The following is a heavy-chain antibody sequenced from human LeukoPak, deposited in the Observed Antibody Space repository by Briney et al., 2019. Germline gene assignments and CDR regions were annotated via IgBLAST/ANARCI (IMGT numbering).Heavy chain of an antibody. V-gene: IGHV3-30*02. CDR2: IRYDGSNK. J-gene: IGHJ4*02. D-gene: IGHD5-18*01. Sequence: GGSLRLSCAASGFTFSSYGMHWVRQAPGKGLEWVAFIRYDGSNKYYADSVKARFTISRDNSKNTLYLQMNSLRAEDTAVYYCAKDMSLAIGHGCIQDYWGQGTLVTVSS. CDR1: GFTFSSYG. CDR3: AKDMSLAIGHGCIQDY.